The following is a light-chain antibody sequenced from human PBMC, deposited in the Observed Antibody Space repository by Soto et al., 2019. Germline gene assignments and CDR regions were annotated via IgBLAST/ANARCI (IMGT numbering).Light chain of an antibody. Sequence: EIVVTQSPGTLSLSPGDRATLSCRASQSISTTYLAWYQQRPGQAPRLLIYGTSSRATGIPDRFSGSGPATDFTLTINRLEPEDFALYYCQQYGTSPYTFGQGTKLEIK. J-gene: IGKJ2*01. CDR3: QQYGTSPYT. CDR2: GTS. CDR1: QSISTTY. V-gene: IGKV3-20*01.